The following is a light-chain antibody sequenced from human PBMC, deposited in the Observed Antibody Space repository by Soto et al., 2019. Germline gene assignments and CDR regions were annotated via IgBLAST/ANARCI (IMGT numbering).Light chain of an antibody. V-gene: IGKV3-15*01. J-gene: IGKJ1*01. CDR3: QHYNTWPWT. Sequence: SHSPATLSVSKGERASLSCWASQSVNSNLAWYQQKLGQAPRVLIYGASTRATGIPARFSGSGSETEFILTISSLQSEDSATYYCQHYNTWPWTFGQGTKVDIK. CDR2: GAS. CDR1: QSVNSN.